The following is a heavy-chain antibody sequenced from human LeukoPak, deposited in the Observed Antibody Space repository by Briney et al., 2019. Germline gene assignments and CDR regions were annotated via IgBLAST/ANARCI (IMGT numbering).Heavy chain of an antibody. V-gene: IGHV3-15*01. D-gene: IGHD6-25*01. J-gene: IGHJ4*02. CDR1: GFTFSDAW. CDR2: IKSKVDGGTI. Sequence: GGSLRLAWVASGFTFSDAWMSWVRQAPGKGLEWVGRIKSKVDGGTIDYGAPVKGRFTISRDDSRNTLYLQMNSLKTEDTAVYYCTTRRQDGCWGQGTLVTVS. CDR3: TTRRQDGC.